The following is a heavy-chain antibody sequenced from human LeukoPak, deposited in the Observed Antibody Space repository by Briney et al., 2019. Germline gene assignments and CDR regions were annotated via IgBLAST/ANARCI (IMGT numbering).Heavy chain of an antibody. D-gene: IGHD2-8*01. CDR3: ARGYCTNGVCAEYYYMDV. CDR1: GYTFTSYY. J-gene: IGHJ6*03. V-gene: IGHV1-46*01. CDR2: INPSGGST. Sequence: ASVKVSCKASGYTFTSYYTHWVRQAPGQGLEWMGIINPSGGSTSYAQKFQGRVTMTRDMSTSTVYMELSSLRSEDTAVYYCARGYCTNGVCAEYYYMDVWGKGTTVTVSS.